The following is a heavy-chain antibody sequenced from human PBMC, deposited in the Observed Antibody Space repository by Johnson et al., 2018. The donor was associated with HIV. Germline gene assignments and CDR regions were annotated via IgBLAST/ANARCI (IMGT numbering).Heavy chain of an antibody. Sequence: EKLVESGGDLVQPGGSLRLSCAASGFTLTDHYMDWVRQAPGKGLEWVGRTRNKANSYTTEYAASVKGRFTISRDASKNSMYLQMNSLKTEDTAVYYCTRVREYSGSLGAFDIWGQGTMVTVSS. V-gene: IGHV3-72*01. D-gene: IGHD1-26*01. J-gene: IGHJ3*02. CDR2: TRNKANSYTT. CDR1: GFTLTDHY. CDR3: TRVREYSGSLGAFDI.